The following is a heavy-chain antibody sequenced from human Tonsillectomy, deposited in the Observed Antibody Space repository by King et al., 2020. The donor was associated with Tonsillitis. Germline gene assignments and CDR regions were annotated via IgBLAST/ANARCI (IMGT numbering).Heavy chain of an antibody. CDR2: ISYDGSNK. CDR3: ARDLDYGDYVGWFDP. Sequence: VQLVESGGGVVQPGRSLRLSCAASGFTFSSYAMNWVRQAPGKGLEWVAVISYDGSNKYYADSVKGRFTISRDNSKNRLYVQMNSLRAEDTAVYYCARDLDYGDYVGWFDPWGQGTLVTVSS. V-gene: IGHV3-30*04. J-gene: IGHJ5*02. D-gene: IGHD4-17*01. CDR1: GFTFSSYA.